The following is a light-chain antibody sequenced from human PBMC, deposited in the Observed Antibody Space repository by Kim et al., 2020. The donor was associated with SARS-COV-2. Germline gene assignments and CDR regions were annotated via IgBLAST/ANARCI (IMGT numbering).Light chain of an antibody. CDR2: NND. Sequence: QSVLSQPPSASGIPGQRVTISCSGSNSNIGHNYVSWYQHLLGTAPKLVIFNNDQRPSGVPDRFSVSKSGTSTYLVISGLRSEDEADYFCAAWDEGLRGPVFGGGTKLTVL. V-gene: IGLV1-47*02. CDR3: AAWDEGLRGPV. CDR1: NSNIGHNY. J-gene: IGLJ2*01.